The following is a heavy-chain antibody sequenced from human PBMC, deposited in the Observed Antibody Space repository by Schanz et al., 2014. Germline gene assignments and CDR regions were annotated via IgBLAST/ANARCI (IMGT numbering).Heavy chain of an antibody. V-gene: IGHV1-8*01. CDR2: MNPNSGNP. Sequence: QVRLVQSGTEVKKPGASVKVSCTASGYTFTSYDINWVRQAPGQGLEWLGWMNPNSGNPGFAQKFRGRVTMTRNTSMSTAYIELHILTSEDTAVYYCARGRTFDYWGQGTLVTVSS. CDR3: ARGRTFDY. CDR1: GYTFTSYD. J-gene: IGHJ4*02.